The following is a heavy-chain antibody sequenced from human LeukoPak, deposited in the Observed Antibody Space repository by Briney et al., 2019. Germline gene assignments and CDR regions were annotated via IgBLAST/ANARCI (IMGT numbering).Heavy chain of an antibody. CDR3: ATGYTYDYSLY. CDR1: GDTVTGFS. D-gene: IGHD5-18*01. J-gene: IGHJ4*02. Sequence: ASVKVSCKVSGDTVTGFSIHWVRQAPGHGLEWVGGFDPEDGARIFAQKFQGRVTMTEDTSTDTAYMDLSSLRSEDTAVYYCATGYTYDYSLYWGQGTLVTVSS. CDR2: FDPEDGAR. V-gene: IGHV1-24*01.